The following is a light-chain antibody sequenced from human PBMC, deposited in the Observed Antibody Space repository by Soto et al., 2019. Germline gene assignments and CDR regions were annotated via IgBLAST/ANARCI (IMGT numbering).Light chain of an antibody. Sequence: DIQMTQSPSTLSASVGDRVTITCRASQSISSWLAWYQQKPGKAPKLLIYKASSLESGVPSRFSGSGSGTEFPLTISSVQPDYFATYYCQQYNSYSLTFGGGTKVEIK. CDR2: KAS. CDR1: QSISSW. V-gene: IGKV1-5*03. CDR3: QQYNSYSLT. J-gene: IGKJ4*01.